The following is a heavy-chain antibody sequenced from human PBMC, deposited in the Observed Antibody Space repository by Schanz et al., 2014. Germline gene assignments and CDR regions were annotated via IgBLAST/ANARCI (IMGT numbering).Heavy chain of an antibody. CDR1: GGTFSSYS. Sequence: QVQLVQSGAEVKKPGSSVKVSCKASGGTFSSYSISWVRQAPGQGLEWMGRIIPILGIANYAQKFQGRVTNTADKSASTAYMDLSSLRPEDTAVYYCARGYGDSPTDFWGQGTLVTVSA. V-gene: IGHV1-69*02. J-gene: IGHJ4*02. D-gene: IGHD4-17*01. CDR3: ARGYGDSPTDF. CDR2: IIPILGIA.